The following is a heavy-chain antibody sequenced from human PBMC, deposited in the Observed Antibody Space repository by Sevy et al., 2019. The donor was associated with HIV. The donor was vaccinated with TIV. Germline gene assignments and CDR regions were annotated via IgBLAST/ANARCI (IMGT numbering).Heavy chain of an antibody. Sequence: GGSLRLSCAASGFTFSKYSMSWVRQPPGKGLEWVSTLSFGCGEINYANSVKGRFTISRDNSKSSVYLQMNNLRPEDTAVYYCAREGSTKPHDYWGQGTRVTVS. V-gene: IGHV3-23*01. J-gene: IGHJ4*02. CDR2: LSFGCGEI. CDR1: GFTFSKYS. D-gene: IGHD2-8*01. CDR3: AREGSTKPHDY.